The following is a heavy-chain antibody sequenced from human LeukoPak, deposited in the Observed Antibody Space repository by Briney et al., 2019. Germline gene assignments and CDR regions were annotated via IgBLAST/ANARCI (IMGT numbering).Heavy chain of an antibody. CDR1: GFTFSDYY. CDR3: VTDYFYVSSGTSYYFDY. CDR2: ISSSSSYT. V-gene: IGHV3-11*05. D-gene: IGHD3-22*01. Sequence: GGSLRLSRAASGFTFSDYYMSWIRQAPGKGLEWVSYISSSSSYTNYADSVKGRFTISRDNAKNSLYLQMNSLKTEDTAVYYCVTDYFYVSSGTSYYFDYWGQGTLVTVSS. J-gene: IGHJ4*02.